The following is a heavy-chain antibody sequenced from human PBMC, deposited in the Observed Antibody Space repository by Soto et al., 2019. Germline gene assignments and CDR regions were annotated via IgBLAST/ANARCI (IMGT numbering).Heavy chain of an antibody. J-gene: IGHJ4*02. CDR3: ANGAEWGY. V-gene: IGHV4-39*01. CDR2: IYYSGST. CDR1: GGSISSSSYY. D-gene: IGHD1-26*01. Sequence: ETLSLTCTVSGGSISSSSYYWGWIRQPPGKGLEWIGSIYYSGSTYYNPSLKSRVTISVDTSKNQFSLKLSSVTAADTAVYYCANGAEWGYWGQGTLVSVSS.